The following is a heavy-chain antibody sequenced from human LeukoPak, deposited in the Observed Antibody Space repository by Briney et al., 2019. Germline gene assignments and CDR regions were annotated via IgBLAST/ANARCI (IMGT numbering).Heavy chain of an antibody. CDR3: ARILYSDYGLDY. CDR1: GFTFSIYW. CDR2: IKQDGSEK. Sequence: PGGSLRLSCAASGFTFSIYWMSWVRQAPGKGLEWVANIKQDGSEKYYVDSVKGRCTISRDNAKNSLYLQMNSLRAEDTAVYYCARILYSDYGLDYWGQGTLVTVSS. J-gene: IGHJ4*02. D-gene: IGHD5-12*01. V-gene: IGHV3-7*01.